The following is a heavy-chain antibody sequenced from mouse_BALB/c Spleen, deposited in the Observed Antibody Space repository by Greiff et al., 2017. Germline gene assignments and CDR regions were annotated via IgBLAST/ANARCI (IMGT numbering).Heavy chain of an antibody. J-gene: IGHJ3*01. CDR2: IDPATGNT. CDR1: GFNIKDTY. V-gene: IGHV14-3*02. D-gene: IGHD1-2*01. CDR3: AVPLLRLPAWFAY. Sequence: VQLQQSGAELVKPGASVKLSCTASGFNIKDTYMHWVKQRPEQGLAWIGRIDPATGNTKYDPKFQGKATITADTSSNTAYLQLSSLTSEDTAVYYCAVPLLRLPAWFAYWGQGTLVTVSA.